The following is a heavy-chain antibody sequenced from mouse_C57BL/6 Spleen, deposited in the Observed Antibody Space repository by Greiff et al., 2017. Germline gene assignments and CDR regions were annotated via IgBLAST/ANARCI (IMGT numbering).Heavy chain of an antibody. CDR3: ARTGLRGVDY. CDR2: INPSTGGT. V-gene: IGHV1-42*01. CDR1: GYSFTGYY. Sequence: VQLQQSGPELVKPGASVKISCKASGYSFTGYYMNWVKQSPEKSLEWIGEINPSTGGTTYNQKFKAKATLTVDKSSSTAYMQLKSLTSEDSAVYYCARTGLRGVDYWGQGTTLTVSS. J-gene: IGHJ2*01. D-gene: IGHD2-2*01.